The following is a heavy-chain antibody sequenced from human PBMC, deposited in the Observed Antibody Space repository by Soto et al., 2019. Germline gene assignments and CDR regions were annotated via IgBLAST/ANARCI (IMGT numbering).Heavy chain of an antibody. CDR3: AHSGGYYKETYYYYMDV. D-gene: IGHD3-10*01. CDR2: IYWDDDK. CDR1: GFSLSTSGVG. J-gene: IGHJ6*03. V-gene: IGHV2-5*02. Sequence: QITLKESGPTLVKPTQTLTLTCTFSGFSLSTSGVGVGWIRQPPGKALEWLALIYWDDDKRYSPSLKSRLTITKDTSKNQVVLTMTNMDPVDTATYYCAHSGGYYKETYYYYMDVWGKGTTVTVSS.